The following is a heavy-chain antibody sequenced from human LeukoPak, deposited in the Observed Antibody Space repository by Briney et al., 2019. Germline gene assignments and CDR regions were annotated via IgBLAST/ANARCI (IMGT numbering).Heavy chain of an antibody. D-gene: IGHD4-23*01. CDR2: ISYDGNRE. CDR3: AKDLYSTTVVTPLAFDI. J-gene: IGHJ3*02. CDR1: GLTFGAYA. V-gene: IGHV3-30-3*02. Sequence: GGSLRLSCAVSGLTFGAYAMHWVRQSPGKGLEWVALISYDGNREWYADSVKGRFTISRDNSKNTLYLQMNSLRAEDTAVYYCAKDLYSTTVVTPLAFDIWGQGTMVTVSS.